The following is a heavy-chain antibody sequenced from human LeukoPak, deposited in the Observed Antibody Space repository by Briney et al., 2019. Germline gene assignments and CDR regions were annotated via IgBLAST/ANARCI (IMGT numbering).Heavy chain of an antibody. J-gene: IGHJ4*02. CDR3: ARGVYGDYSYAY. D-gene: IGHD4-17*01. CDR1: GGTFISYA. V-gene: IGHV1-69*01. Sequence: ASVKVSCKASGGTFISYAISWVRQAPGQGLEWMGGIIPIFGTANYAQKFQGRVTITADESTSTAYMGLSSLRTEDTAVYYCARGVYGDYSYAYWGQGTLVTVSS. CDR2: IIPIFGTA.